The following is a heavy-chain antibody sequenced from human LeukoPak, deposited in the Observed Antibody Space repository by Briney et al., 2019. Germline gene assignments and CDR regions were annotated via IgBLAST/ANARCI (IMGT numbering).Heavy chain of an antibody. CDR1: GYTITGYY. V-gene: IGHV1-2*02. D-gene: IGHD2-2*01. Sequence: ASVKVSCKASGYTITGYYLHWVRQAPGQGPEWMGWIDPDSSATKYAQKFQGGVVMTRDTSTNTAYMELNSLTSGDTAVYYCARDRYQLVSGGGNKHGMDVWGQGTTVTVSS. CDR3: ARDRYQLVSGGGNKHGMDV. J-gene: IGHJ6*02. CDR2: IDPDSSAT.